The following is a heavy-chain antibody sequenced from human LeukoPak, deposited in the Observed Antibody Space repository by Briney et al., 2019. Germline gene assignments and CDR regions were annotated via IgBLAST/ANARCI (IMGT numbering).Heavy chain of an antibody. CDR3: ARWGGHSSSWYKGFLTD. D-gene: IGHD6-13*01. V-gene: IGHV3-66*01. CDR1: GFTVSSNY. J-gene: IGHJ4*02. CDR2: IYSGGST. Sequence: GGSLRLSCAASGFTVSSNYMSWVRQAPGKGLEWVSVIYSGGSTYYADSVKGRFTISRDNSKNTLYLQMNSLRAEDTAVYYCARWGGHSSSWYKGFLTDWGQGTLVTVSS.